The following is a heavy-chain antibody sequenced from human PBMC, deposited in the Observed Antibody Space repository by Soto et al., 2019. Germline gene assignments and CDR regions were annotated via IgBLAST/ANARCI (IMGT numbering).Heavy chain of an antibody. J-gene: IGHJ4*02. CDR2: IYYSGST. V-gene: IGHV4-39*01. CDR3: ARQQYDFWSGYSKYYFDY. Sequence: SETLSLTCTVSGGSISSSSYYWGWIRQPPGKGLEWIGSIYYSGSTYYNPSLKSRVTISVDTSKNQFSLKLSSVTAADTAVYYCARQQYDFWSGYSKYYFDYWGQG. CDR1: GGSISSSSYY. D-gene: IGHD3-3*01.